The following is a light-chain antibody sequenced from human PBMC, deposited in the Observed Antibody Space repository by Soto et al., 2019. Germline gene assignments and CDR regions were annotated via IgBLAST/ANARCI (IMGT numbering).Light chain of an antibody. V-gene: IGLV1-40*01. CDR1: SSNIGAGYV. CDR2: SDN. J-gene: IGLJ1*01. CDR3: QHYDNNSAYA. Sequence: QSVLTQPPSVSGAPGQRVTISCTGSSSNIGAGYVVHWYQQLPGAAPKLLIFSDNNRPSGVPDRFSGSKSGISASLAITGLQTEDEADYYCQHYDNNSAYAFGTGTKV.